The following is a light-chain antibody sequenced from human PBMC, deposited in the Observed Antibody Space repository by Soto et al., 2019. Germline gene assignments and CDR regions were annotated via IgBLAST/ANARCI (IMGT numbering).Light chain of an antibody. CDR3: CSYAGSSTPVV. V-gene: IGLV2-23*01. Sequence: QYALTQPASVSGSPGQSITISCTGTSSDVGSYNLVSWYQQHPGKAPKLMIYEGSKRPSGVSNRFSGSKSGNTASLTISGLQAEDEADYYCCSYAGSSTPVVFGGGTKLTVL. CDR1: SSDVGSYNL. J-gene: IGLJ2*01. CDR2: EGS.